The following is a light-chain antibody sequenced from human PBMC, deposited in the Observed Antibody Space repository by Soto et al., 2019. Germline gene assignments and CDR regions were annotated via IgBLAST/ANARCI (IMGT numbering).Light chain of an antibody. Sequence: DIQMTQSPSSLPASVGDRVTITCRASHDISNHVAWYQQKPGKAPKLLSYGASTLQSGVPSRFSGSGFGTDFTLTISSLQPEDFSTYYCQQFYAAPYTFGLATKLAIK. CDR2: GAS. CDR3: QQFYAAPYT. J-gene: IGKJ2*01. CDR1: HDISNH. V-gene: IGKV1-27*01.